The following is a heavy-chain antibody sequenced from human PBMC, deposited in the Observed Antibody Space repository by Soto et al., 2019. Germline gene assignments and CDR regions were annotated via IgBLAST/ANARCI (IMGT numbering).Heavy chain of an antibody. D-gene: IGHD2-21*02. V-gene: IGHV2-5*02. J-gene: IGHJ4*02. CDR2: IYWDDDK. Sequence: QITLKESGPTLVKPTQTLTLTCTFSGFSLSTSGVGVGWIRQPPGKALEWLALIYWDDDKRYSPSLKSRLTITKDTTKNQVVLTMTNMDPVDTATYYCARRQTYCGGNCYPGFDHWGQGTLVTVSS. CDR1: GFSLSTSGVG. CDR3: ARRQTYCGGNCYPGFDH.